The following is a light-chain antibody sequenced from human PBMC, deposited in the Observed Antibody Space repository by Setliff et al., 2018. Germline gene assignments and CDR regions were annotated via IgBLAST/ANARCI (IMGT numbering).Light chain of an antibody. J-gene: IGLJ1*01. Sequence: QSVLTQPASVSGSPGQSITISCTGTSSDIGGYNYVSWYQQHPGKAPKVIIYDVNNRPAGVSSRFSGSKSGNTASLTISGLQAEDEADYYCSSYTSSSTRVFGTGTKVTVL. CDR3: SSYTSSSTRV. V-gene: IGLV2-14*01. CDR2: DVN. CDR1: SSDIGGYNY.